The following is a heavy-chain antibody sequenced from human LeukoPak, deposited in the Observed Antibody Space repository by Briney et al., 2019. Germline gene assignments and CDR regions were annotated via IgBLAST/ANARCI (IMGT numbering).Heavy chain of an antibody. D-gene: IGHD6-13*01. CDR2: IYTSGST. CDR1: GGSISSGSYY. V-gene: IGHV4-61*02. CDR3: ARLAAAAGFFDP. J-gene: IGHJ5*02. Sequence: PSETLSLTCTVSGGSISSGSYYWNWIRQPAGKGLEWIGRIYTSGSTNYNPSLKSRVTISVETSKNQFSLKLSSVTAADTAVYYCARLAAAAGFFDPWGQGTLVTVSS.